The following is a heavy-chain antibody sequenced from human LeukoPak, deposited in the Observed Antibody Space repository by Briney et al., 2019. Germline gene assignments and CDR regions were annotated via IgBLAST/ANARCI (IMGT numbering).Heavy chain of an antibody. V-gene: IGHV3-7*01. CDR2: IQQDGSEK. D-gene: IGHD3-22*01. J-gene: IGHJ4*02. CDR1: GFTFSSYW. Sequence: GGSLRLSCAASGFTFSSYWMNWVRQAPGKGLEWVANIQQDGSEKYYVDSVKGRFTISRDNAKNSLYLQMNSLRAEDTAVYYCARDYYDSSGYYYGDYWGQGTLVTVSS. CDR3: ARDYYDSSGYYYGDY.